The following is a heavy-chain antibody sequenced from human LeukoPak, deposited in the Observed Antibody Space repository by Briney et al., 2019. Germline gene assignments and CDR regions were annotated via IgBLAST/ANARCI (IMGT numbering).Heavy chain of an antibody. Sequence: GESLKISCKGSGYSITSYWIGWVRQLPGEGLEWMGIIYLGDSDTRYSPSFQGEVTISADKSISTAYLQWSSLEASDTAMYYCAIFDFLFGEIDNWFDPWGQGTLVTVSS. D-gene: IGHD3-3*01. CDR2: IYLGDSDT. J-gene: IGHJ5*02. CDR1: GYSITSYW. CDR3: AIFDFLFGEIDNWFDP. V-gene: IGHV5-51*01.